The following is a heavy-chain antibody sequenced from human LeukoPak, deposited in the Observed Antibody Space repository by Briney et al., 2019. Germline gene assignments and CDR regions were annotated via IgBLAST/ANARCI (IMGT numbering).Heavy chain of an antibody. Sequence: ASVKVSCKASGYTFTSYDINWVRQATGQGLEWMGWMNPNSGNTGYALKFQGRVTMTRNTSISTAYMELNSLRSEDTAVYYCARGYSGYDYLLDYWGQGTLVTVSS. D-gene: IGHD5-12*01. CDR3: ARGYSGYDYLLDY. CDR2: MNPNSGNT. CDR1: GYTFTSYD. V-gene: IGHV1-8*01. J-gene: IGHJ4*02.